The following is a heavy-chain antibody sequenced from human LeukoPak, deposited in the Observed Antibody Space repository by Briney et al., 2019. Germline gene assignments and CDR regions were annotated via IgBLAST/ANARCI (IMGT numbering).Heavy chain of an antibody. J-gene: IGHJ4*02. D-gene: IGHD6-13*01. Sequence: SETLSLTCTVSGYSISSGYYWGWIRQPPGKGLEWIGSIYHSGSTYYNPSLKSRVTISVDTSKNQFSLKLSSVTAADTAVYYCASIAAAAIDYWGQGTLVTVSS. CDR3: ASIAAAAIDY. CDR2: IYHSGST. CDR1: GYSISSGYY. V-gene: IGHV4-38-2*02.